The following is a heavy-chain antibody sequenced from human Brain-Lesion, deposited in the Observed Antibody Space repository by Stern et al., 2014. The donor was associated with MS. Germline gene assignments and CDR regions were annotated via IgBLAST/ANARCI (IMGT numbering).Heavy chain of an antibody. Sequence: EVQLEESGGDLVQPGGSLRLSCVASGFTFSDYWLTWVRQAPGKGLQWVANINQDGSAKNYVDSVKGRFTISRDNAKNSLYLQMNSLRVDDTAVYYCARIDRGNYDFWSGYYDYWFDPWGQGTLVTVSS. V-gene: IGHV3-7*01. CDR2: INQDGSAK. J-gene: IGHJ5*02. D-gene: IGHD3-3*01. CDR1: GFTFSDYW. CDR3: ARIDRGNYDFWSGYYDYWFDP.